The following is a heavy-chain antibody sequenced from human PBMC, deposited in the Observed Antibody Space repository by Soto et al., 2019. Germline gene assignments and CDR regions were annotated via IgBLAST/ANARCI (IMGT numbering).Heavy chain of an antibody. CDR3: ARVTEDILTGPTFDP. D-gene: IGHD3-9*01. V-gene: IGHV3-30-3*01. J-gene: IGHJ5*02. CDR2: ISYDGSNK. CDR1: GFTFSSYA. Sequence: QVQLVESGGGVVQPGRSLRLSCAASGFTFSSYAMHWVRQAPGKGLEWVAVISYDGSNKYYADSVKGRFTISRDNSKNTLYLQMNSLRAEDTAVYYCARVTEDILTGPTFDPWGQGTLVTVSS.